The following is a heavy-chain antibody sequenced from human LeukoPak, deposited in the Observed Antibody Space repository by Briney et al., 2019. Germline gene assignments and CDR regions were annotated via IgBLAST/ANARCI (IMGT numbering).Heavy chain of an antibody. V-gene: IGHV1-69*02. CDR2: IIPILGIA. J-gene: IGHJ5*02. D-gene: IGHD3-16*01. CDR3: ARAEGVSWFDP. CDR1: GGTFSSYT. Sequence: GASVKVSCKASGGTFSSYTISWVRQAPGQGLEWMGRIIPILGIANYAQKFQGRVTITADKSTSTAYMELSGLRSEDTAVYYCARAEGVSWFDPWGQGTLVTVSS.